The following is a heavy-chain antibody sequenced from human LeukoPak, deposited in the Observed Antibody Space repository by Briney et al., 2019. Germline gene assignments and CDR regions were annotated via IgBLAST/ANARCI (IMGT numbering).Heavy chain of an antibody. CDR3: ARHVVNSSEDYFDY. Sequence: PSETLSLTCTVSGGSISSSSYYWGWLRQPPGKGREWIGSIYYSGSTYYNPSLKSRVTISVDTSKNQFSLKLSSVTAADTAVYYCARHVVNSSEDYFDYWGQGTLVTVSS. V-gene: IGHV4-39*01. D-gene: IGHD6-19*01. J-gene: IGHJ4*02. CDR1: GGSISSSSYY. CDR2: IYYSGST.